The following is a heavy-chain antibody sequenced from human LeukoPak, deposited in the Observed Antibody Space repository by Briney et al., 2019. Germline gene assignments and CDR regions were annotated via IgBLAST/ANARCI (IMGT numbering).Heavy chain of an antibody. Sequence: TYYRSKWYNDYAVSVKSRITINPDTSKNQFSLQLNSVTPEDTAVYYCARTVAGTFNWFDPWGQGTLVTVSS. D-gene: IGHD6-19*01. V-gene: IGHV6-1*01. J-gene: IGHJ5*02. CDR2: TYYRSKWYN. CDR3: ARTVAGTFNWFDP.